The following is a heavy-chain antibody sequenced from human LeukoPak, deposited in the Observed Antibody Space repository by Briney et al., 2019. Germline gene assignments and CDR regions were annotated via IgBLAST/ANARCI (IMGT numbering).Heavy chain of an antibody. Sequence: SETLSLTCTVSGGSVSSGSYYRSWIRQPPGKGLEWIGYIYYSGSTNYNPSLKSRVTISVDTSKNQFSLKLSSVTAADTAVYYCARDWGGYYYFDYWGQGTLVTVSS. D-gene: IGHD3-16*01. J-gene: IGHJ4*02. V-gene: IGHV4-61*01. CDR2: IYYSGST. CDR1: GGSVSSGSYY. CDR3: ARDWGGYYYFDY.